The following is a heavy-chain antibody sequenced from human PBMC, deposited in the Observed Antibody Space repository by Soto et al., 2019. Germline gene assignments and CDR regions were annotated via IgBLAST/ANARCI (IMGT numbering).Heavy chain of an antibody. J-gene: IGHJ6*02. CDR2: ISSSSSTI. Sequence: PGGSLRLSCAASGFTFCSYSMNWVRQAPGKGLEWVSYISSSSSTIYYADSVKGRFTISRDNAKNSLYLQMNSLRDEDTAVYYCASLYSGYGIGYYYYYGMDVWGQGTTVTVSS. D-gene: IGHD5-12*01. V-gene: IGHV3-48*02. CDR1: GFTFCSYS. CDR3: ASLYSGYGIGYYYYYGMDV.